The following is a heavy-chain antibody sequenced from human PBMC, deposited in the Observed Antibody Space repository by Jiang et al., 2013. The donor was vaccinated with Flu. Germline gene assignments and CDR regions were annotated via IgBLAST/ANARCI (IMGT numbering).Heavy chain of an antibody. CDR2: IYYSGST. D-gene: IGHD1-14*01. CDR1: GASISGYY. V-gene: IGHV4-59*01. CDR3: ARDGTGTLLYYGMDV. J-gene: IGHJ6*02. Sequence: GSGLVKPSETLSLTCTVSGASISGYYWSWIRQPPGKGPEFIGYIYYSGSTNYNPSLKSRVTMSVDTSKNQISLKMSSVTAADTALYYCARDGTGTLLYYGMDVWGQGTTVTVSS.